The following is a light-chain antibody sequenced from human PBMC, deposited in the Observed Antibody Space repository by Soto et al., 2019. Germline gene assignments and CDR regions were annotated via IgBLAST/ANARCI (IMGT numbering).Light chain of an antibody. Sequence: AIRMTQSPSSFSASTGERVTISCRASQGISSYLAWYQQKPGKAPKLLIYAASTLQSGVPSRFSGSGSGTDFTLTISCLQFEDFATYYCLQYYSYPRTFGQGTKVEIK. CDR2: AAS. J-gene: IGKJ1*01. V-gene: IGKV1-8*01. CDR1: QGISSY. CDR3: LQYYSYPRT.